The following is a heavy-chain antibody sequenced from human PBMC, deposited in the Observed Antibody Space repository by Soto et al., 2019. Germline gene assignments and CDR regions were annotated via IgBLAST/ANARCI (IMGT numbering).Heavy chain of an antibody. CDR3: SREDGIGGATFDI. V-gene: IGHV3-30-3*01. CDR1: GFTFSSYD. CDR2: ISYDGSNK. Sequence: QVQLVESGGGVVQPGRSLRLSCAASGFTFSSYDMHWVRQAPGKGLEWVAVISYDGSNKHYADSVKGRFTISRDNSKNTLYLKMTSLRAEDTAVYYCSREDGIGGATFDIWGQGTMVTVSS. J-gene: IGHJ3*02. D-gene: IGHD2-15*01.